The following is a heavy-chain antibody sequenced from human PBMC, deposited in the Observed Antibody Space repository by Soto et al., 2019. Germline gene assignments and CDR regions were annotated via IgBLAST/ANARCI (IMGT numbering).Heavy chain of an antibody. Sequence: GGSLRLSCAASGFTFDDYTMHWVRQAPGKGLEWVSLISWDGGSTYYADSVKGRFTISRDNSKNSLYLQMNSLRTEDTALYYCAKDKAFDSSGQFDYWGQGTLVTVSS. CDR2: ISWDGGST. D-gene: IGHD6-19*01. CDR3: AKDKAFDSSGQFDY. V-gene: IGHV3-43*01. CDR1: GFTFDDYT. J-gene: IGHJ4*02.